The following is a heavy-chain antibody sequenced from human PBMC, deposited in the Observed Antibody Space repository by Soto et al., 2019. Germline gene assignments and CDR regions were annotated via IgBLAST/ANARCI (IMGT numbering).Heavy chain of an antibody. CDR3: AKELGPPYEYYYYYYMDV. V-gene: IGHV3-23*01. D-gene: IGHD7-27*01. Sequence: GGSLRLSCAASGFTFSSYAMSWVRQAPGKGLEWVSAISGSGGSTYYADSVKGRFTISRDNSKNTLYLQMNSLRAEDTAVYYCAKELGPPYEYYYYYYMDVWGKGTTVTVSS. J-gene: IGHJ6*03. CDR1: GFTFSSYA. CDR2: ISGSGGST.